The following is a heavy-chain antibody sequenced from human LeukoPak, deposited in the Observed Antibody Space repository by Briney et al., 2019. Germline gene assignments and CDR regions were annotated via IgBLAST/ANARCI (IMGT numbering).Heavy chain of an antibody. CDR2: IYYSGST. J-gene: IGHJ4*02. D-gene: IGHD1-26*01. Sequence: SDTLSLTCAVSGYSISSSNWWGWIRQPPGKGLEWIGYIYYSGSTYYNPSLKSRVTMSVDTSKNQFSLKLSSVTAADTAVYYCARHGGSYSFDYWGQGTLVTVSS. CDR3: ARHGGSYSFDY. CDR1: GYSISSSNW. V-gene: IGHV4-28*01.